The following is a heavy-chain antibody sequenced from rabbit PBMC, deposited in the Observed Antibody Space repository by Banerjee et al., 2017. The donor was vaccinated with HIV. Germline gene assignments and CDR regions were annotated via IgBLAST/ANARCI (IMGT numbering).Heavy chain of an antibody. CDR3: ARDTSTSFSTYGMDL. CDR1: GFSFSSGYW. V-gene: IGHV1S45*01. D-gene: IGHD1-1*01. J-gene: IGHJ6*01. CDR2: IGGGSDST. Sequence: QEQLVEYGGDLVQPEGSLTLTCTASGFSFSSGYWMSWVRQAPGKGLEWIACIGGGSDSTYYASWAKGRFTISKTSSTTVTLQMTSLTAADTATYFCARDTSTSFSTYGMDLWGPGTLVTVS.